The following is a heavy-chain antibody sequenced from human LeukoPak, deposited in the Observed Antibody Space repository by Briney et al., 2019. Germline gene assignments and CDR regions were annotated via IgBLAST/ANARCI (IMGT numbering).Heavy chain of an antibody. Sequence: GGSLRLSCAASGFTFSSYWMSWVRQAPGKGLEWVANIKQDGSEKYYVDSVKGRFTISRDNAKNSLYLQMNSLRAEDTAVYYCARDVWFGEFTFDYWGQGTLVTVSS. D-gene: IGHD3-10*01. CDR2: IKQDGSEK. V-gene: IGHV3-7*01. CDR3: ARDVWFGEFTFDY. CDR1: GFTFSSYW. J-gene: IGHJ4*02.